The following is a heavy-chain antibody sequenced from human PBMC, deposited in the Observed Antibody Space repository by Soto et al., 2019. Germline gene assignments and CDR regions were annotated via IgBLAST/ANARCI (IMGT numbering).Heavy chain of an antibody. D-gene: IGHD3-9*01. Sequence: PSETLSLTCTVCGGFIGSYHWSWFRLPPGKGLEWIGFIYSKGSTSYNPSLKSRVTISLDTPKNQFSLKLTSVTAADTAVYYCARHPGYYDILTGYTTYYFDYWGQGILVTVSS. CDR3: ARHPGYYDILTGYTTYYFDY. CDR1: GGFIGSYH. CDR2: IYSKGST. V-gene: IGHV4-59*08. J-gene: IGHJ4*02.